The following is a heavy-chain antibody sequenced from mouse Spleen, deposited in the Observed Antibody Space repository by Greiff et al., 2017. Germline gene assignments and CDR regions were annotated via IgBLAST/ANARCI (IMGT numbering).Heavy chain of an antibody. Sequence: EVKVEESGPGLVKPSQSLSLTCSVTGYSITSGYYWNWIRQFPGNKLELMGYISYDGSNNYNPSLKNRISITRDTSKNQFFLKLNSVTTEDTATYYCARDMGGQLGEVYFDYWGQGTTLTVSS. V-gene: IGHV3-6*01. CDR1: GYSITSGYY. D-gene: IGHD4-1*02. CDR3: ARDMGGQLGEVYFDY. J-gene: IGHJ2*01. CDR2: ISYDGSN.